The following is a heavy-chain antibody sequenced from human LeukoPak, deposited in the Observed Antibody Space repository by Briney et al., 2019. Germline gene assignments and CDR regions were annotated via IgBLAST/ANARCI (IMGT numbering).Heavy chain of an antibody. V-gene: IGHV1-69*06. Sequence: RASVKVSCKPSLGTLSSYAISWVRQAPGHGLEWMGGIIPIFGTANYAQKFQGRVTITADKSTSTAYMELSSLRSEDTAVYYCAREGVGIAVAGAMDVCGKGTTVTISS. J-gene: IGHJ6*03. CDR1: LGTLSSYA. CDR3: AREGVGIAVAGAMDV. CDR2: IIPIFGTA. D-gene: IGHD6-19*01.